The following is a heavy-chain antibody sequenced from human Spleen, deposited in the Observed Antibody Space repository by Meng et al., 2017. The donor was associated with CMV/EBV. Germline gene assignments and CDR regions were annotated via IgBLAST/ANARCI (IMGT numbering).Heavy chain of an antibody. CDR2: ISSSGSTI. J-gene: IGHJ4*02. Sequence: GESLKISCAASGFTFSSYEMNWVRQAPGKGLEWVSYISSSGSTIYYADSVKGRFTISRDNYKRTLFLHLSNLRIEDTAVYYCATYSRAPAAMRAYFDHWGLGTLVTVSS. CDR1: GFTFSSYE. CDR3: ATYSRAPAAMRAYFDH. D-gene: IGHD2-2*01. V-gene: IGHV3-48*03.